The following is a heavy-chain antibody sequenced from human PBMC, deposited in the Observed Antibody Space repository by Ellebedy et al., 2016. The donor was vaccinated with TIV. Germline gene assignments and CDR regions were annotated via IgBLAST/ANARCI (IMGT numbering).Heavy chain of an antibody. Sequence: PGGSLRLSCGGSGFSFSNYPMNWVRQAPGKGLEWLSYINGPAKTIYYADSVKGRFTISRDNANNTVDLQMNSLRAEDTAVYYCARSTGDWWGQGTLVTVSS. CDR3: ARSTGDW. CDR2: INGPAKTI. CDR1: GFSFSNYP. D-gene: IGHD2-8*02. V-gene: IGHV3-48*04. J-gene: IGHJ4*02.